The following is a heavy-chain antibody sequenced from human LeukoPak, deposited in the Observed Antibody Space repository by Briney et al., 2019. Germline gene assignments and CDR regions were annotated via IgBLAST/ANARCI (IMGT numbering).Heavy chain of an antibody. V-gene: IGHV4-59*11. Sequence: SETLSLTCTVSGGSISSHYWSWIRQPPGKGLEWIGYIYYSGSTNYNPSLKSRVTISVDTSKNQFSLKLSSVTAADTAVYYCARSYQLLYWFDPWGLGNLVTVSS. J-gene: IGHJ5*02. CDR2: IYYSGST. CDR1: GGSISSHY. CDR3: ARSYQLLYWFDP. D-gene: IGHD2-2*01.